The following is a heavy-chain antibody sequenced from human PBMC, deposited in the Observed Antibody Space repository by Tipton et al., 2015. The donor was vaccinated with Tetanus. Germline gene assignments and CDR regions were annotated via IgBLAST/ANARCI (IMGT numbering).Heavy chain of an antibody. Sequence: GLVKPSQTLSVTCVISGDRLSSDIAAWYWIRQSPSRGLEWLGRTYYRSKWSNDYAVSVKSRVTITSDTSKNQFSLQLGSVTPEDAAVYYCARGRDQYKSGNYWGQGTLVTVSS. CDR1: GDRLSSDIAA. J-gene: IGHJ4*02. V-gene: IGHV6-1*01. CDR3: ARGRDQYKSGNY. D-gene: IGHD5-24*01. CDR2: TYYRSKWSN.